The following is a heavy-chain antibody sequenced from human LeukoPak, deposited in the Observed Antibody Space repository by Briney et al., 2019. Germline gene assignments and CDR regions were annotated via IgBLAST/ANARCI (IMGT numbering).Heavy chain of an antibody. D-gene: IGHD5-24*01. CDR2: IYPDDSDT. CDR3: ARSETSEMATIIFPDYFDY. Sequence: GESLKISGKGSGYSFTSYWIGWVRQMPGKGLEWMRIIYPDDSDTRYSPSFQGQVTISADKSIGTAYLQWSSLKASDTAMYYCARSETSEMATIIFPDYFDYWGQGTLVTVSS. V-gene: IGHV5-51*01. J-gene: IGHJ4*02. CDR1: GYSFTSYW.